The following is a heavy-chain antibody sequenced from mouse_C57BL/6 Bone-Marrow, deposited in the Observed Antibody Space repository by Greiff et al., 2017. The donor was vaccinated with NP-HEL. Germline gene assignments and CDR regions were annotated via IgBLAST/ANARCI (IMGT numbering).Heavy chain of an antibody. CDR2: IDPSDSET. V-gene: IGHV1-52*01. D-gene: IGHD2-1*01. CDR1: GYTFTSYW. Sequence: QVQLQQPGAELVRPGSSVKLSCKASGYTFTSYWMHWVKQRPIQGLEWIGNIDPSDSETHYNQKFKDKATLTVDKSSSTAYMQLSSLTSEDSAVYYCASPYGNFGGFAYWGQGTLVTVSA. J-gene: IGHJ3*01. CDR3: ASPYGNFGGFAY.